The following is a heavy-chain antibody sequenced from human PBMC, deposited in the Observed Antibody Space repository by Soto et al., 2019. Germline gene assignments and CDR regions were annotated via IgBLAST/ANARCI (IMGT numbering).Heavy chain of an antibody. CDR1: GYTFTNSH. V-gene: IGHV1-18*01. J-gene: IGHJ4*01. D-gene: IGHD3-22*01. CDR2: ISTHSGNT. Sequence: ASVKVSCKASGYTFTNSHITWVRQAPGQGLEWMGWISTHSGNTNYAQKLQGRVTMTTQTTTSTVYMELRSLRYDDTAVYYCARTTYDSSGASHRFDYWGQGTLVTVSS. CDR3: ARTTYDSSGASHRFDY.